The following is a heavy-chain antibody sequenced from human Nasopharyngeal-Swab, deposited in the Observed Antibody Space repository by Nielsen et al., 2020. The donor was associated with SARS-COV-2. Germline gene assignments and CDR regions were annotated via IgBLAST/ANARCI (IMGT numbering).Heavy chain of an antibody. CDR3: ARDWGQFVRADYFDY. CDR2: IWYGGTNK. V-gene: IGHV3-33*01. D-gene: IGHD6-6*01. Sequence: VRQMPGKGLEWVAVIWYGGTNKFYPDSVKGRFIISRDNSKNTLYLQMNSLRAEDTAVYYCARDWGQFVRADYFDYWGQGTLVTVSS. J-gene: IGHJ4*02.